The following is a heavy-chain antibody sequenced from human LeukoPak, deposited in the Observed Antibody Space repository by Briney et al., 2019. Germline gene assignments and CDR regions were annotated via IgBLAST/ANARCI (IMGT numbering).Heavy chain of an antibody. CDR1: EFTLSSNY. J-gene: IGHJ4*01. D-gene: IGHD4-11*01. CDR2: IYSGGST. CDR3: ARGDSNYGPYYFDY. V-gene: IGHV3-53*01. Sequence: PGGSLRLSCAASEFTLSSNYMSWVRQAPGKGLEWASVIYSGGSTYYADPVKGRFTISRDNSKNTLYLQMNSLRAEDTAVYYCARGDSNYGPYYFDYWGHGTLVTVSS.